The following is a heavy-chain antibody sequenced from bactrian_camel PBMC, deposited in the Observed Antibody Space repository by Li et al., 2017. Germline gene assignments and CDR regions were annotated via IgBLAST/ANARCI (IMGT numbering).Heavy chain of an antibody. CDR3: AARGDGSWYCPLYNSALFGY. CDR2: IDRDGQA. J-gene: IGHJ6*01. D-gene: IGHD6*01. V-gene: IGHV3S57*01. CDR1: THTNSAYC. Sequence: HVQLVESGGGSVEAGGSLRLSCAASTHTNSAYCMAWFRQKPGQEREGVAAIDRDGQATYADPVKRRFTISKDNAKNTLYLQMNSLKPEDTAMYHCAARGDGSWYCPLYNSALFGYWGQGTQVTVS.